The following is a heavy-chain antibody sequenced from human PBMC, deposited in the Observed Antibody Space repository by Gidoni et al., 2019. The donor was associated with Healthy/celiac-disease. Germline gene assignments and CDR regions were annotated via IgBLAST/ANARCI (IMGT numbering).Heavy chain of an antibody. D-gene: IGHD6-13*01. V-gene: IGHV4-39*07. CDR1: GGSISSSSYY. J-gene: IGHJ6*02. CDR3: ARGQGSSWYVTYYYGMDV. CDR2: IYYSGST. Sequence: QLQLQESGPGLVKPSETLSLTCTVSGGSISSSSYYWGWIRQPPGKGLEWIGSIYYSGSTYYNPSLKSRVTISVDTSKNQFSLKLSSVTAADTAVYYCARGQGSSWYVTYYYGMDVWGQGTTVTVSS.